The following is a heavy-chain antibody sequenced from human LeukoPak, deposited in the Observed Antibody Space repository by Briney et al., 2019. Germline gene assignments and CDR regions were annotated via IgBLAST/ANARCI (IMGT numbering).Heavy chain of an antibody. CDR2: ISSCGSTI. CDR3: VRVVVADAFHI. V-gene: IGHV3-48*03. J-gene: IGHJ3*02. CDR1: GFSFRSYE. Sequence: GGSLRLSCGVAGFSFRSYEMNWFRQAPGKGLEGVSYISSCGSTIYYADSVKGRFTISRDNDKNSLYLQIYAMRAEDTCVYDCVRVVVADAFHIWGQGTMVTVSS.